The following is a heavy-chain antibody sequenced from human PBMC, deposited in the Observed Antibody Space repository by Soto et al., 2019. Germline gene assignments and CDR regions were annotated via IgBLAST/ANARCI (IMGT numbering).Heavy chain of an antibody. CDR2: ITGSGSTT. V-gene: IGHV3-23*01. CDR3: AKDFTAYLSSWFHL. Sequence: VQLLESGGGLVQPGGSLRLSCAASEFTFSSNAMHWVRQAPGKGLEWVSGITGSGSTTFYADSVKGRFTISRDNSKNPLYLHRSSLGAEDTAIYYCAKDFTAYLSSWFHLWGQGTLVTVSS. CDR1: EFTFSSNA. J-gene: IGHJ5*02. D-gene: IGHD6-13*01.